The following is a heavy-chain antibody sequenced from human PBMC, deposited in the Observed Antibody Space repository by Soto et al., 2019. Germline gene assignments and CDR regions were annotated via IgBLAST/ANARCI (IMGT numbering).Heavy chain of an antibody. CDR3: ATTYLVEAFDI. Sequence: QVQLVQSGAEVKKPGASVKVSCKVSGYTLTELSIHWVRQAPGKGLEWMGGFDPEQGKIIYAQKFLGRVSMTEDTSTDTAYMELSSLTSVDTALYYCATTYLVEAFDIWGQGTMVSVSS. J-gene: IGHJ3*02. CDR2: FDPEQGKI. V-gene: IGHV1-24*01. CDR1: GYTLTELS. D-gene: IGHD3-10*01.